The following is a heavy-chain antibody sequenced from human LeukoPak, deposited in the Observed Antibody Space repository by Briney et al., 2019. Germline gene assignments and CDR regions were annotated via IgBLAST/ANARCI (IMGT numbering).Heavy chain of an antibody. J-gene: IGHJ5*02. CDR1: GGTFSSYA. CDR2: IIPILGIA. V-gene: IGHV1-69*04. D-gene: IGHD2-21*02. Sequence: SVKVSCKASGGTFSSYAISWVRQAPGQGLEWMGMIIPILGIANYAQKFQGRVTITADKSTSTAYMELSSLRSEDTAVYYCARAGAYCGGDCHAPYNWFDPWGQGTLVTVSS. CDR3: ARAGAYCGGDCHAPYNWFDP.